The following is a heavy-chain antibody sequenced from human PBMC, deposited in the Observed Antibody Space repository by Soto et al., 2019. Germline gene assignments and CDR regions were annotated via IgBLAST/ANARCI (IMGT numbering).Heavy chain of an antibody. CDR2: ISADNGNT. CDR3: ARACSGGSCYADFDL. D-gene: IGHD2-15*01. J-gene: IGHJ2*01. Sequence: QVQLVQSGAEVKKPGASVKVSCKASGYTFTSYGISWVRQAPGQGLEWMGWISADNGNTNYAQKLQGRVTMTTDTSTSTAYMELRSLRSDDTAVYYCARACSGGSCYADFDLWGRGTLVTVSS. V-gene: IGHV1-18*01. CDR1: GYTFTSYG.